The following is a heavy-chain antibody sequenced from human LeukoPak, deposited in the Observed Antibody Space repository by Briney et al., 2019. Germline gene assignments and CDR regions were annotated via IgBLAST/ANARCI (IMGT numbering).Heavy chain of an antibody. D-gene: IGHD3-16*01. J-gene: IGHJ4*02. Sequence: GGSLRLSCAASGFTFSGYSINWVRQAPGKGLEWVLSISSRGTYIFYADSLKGRLTISRDNANNLVYLQMNSLRAEDTALYYCARLVGSDYDYYHFDFWGQGTLVTVSS. CDR1: GFTFSGYS. V-gene: IGHV3-21*01. CDR3: ARLVGSDYDYYHFDF. CDR2: ISSRGTYI.